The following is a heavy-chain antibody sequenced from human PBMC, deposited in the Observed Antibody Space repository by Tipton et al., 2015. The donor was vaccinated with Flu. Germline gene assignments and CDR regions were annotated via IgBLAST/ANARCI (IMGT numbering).Heavy chain of an antibody. D-gene: IGHD3-22*01. Sequence: TLSLTCTVSGYSISGGFYWGWIRQPPGKGLEWIGTIYHIGSPYYNPSLKSRLTISVDTSKNQFSLRLTSVTAADTAVYYCAKLVYFDSSGYYRYYFDYWGQGTLVTVSS. J-gene: IGHJ4*02. CDR3: AKLVYFDSSGYYRYYFDY. V-gene: IGHV4-38-2*02. CDR1: GYSISGGFY. CDR2: IYHIGSP.